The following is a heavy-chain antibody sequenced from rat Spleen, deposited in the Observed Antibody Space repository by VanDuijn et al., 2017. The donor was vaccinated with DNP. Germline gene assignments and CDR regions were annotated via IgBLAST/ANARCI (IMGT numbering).Heavy chain of an antibody. Sequence: EVQLVESGGGLVQPGRSLKLSCAASGFTFRDYNMAWVRQAPTKGLEWVASISTGGGNTYYRDSVKGRFTSSRDNAKSTLYLQMDSLRSEETATYYCARQEVAFYAMDAWGQGTSVTVSS. D-gene: IGHD1-3*01. CDR1: GFTFRDYN. CDR2: ISTGGGNT. J-gene: IGHJ4*01. V-gene: IGHV5S23*01. CDR3: ARQEVAFYAMDA.